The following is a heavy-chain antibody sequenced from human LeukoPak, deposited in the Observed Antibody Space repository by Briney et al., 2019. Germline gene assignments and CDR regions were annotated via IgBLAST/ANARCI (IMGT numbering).Heavy chain of an antibody. J-gene: IGHJ4*02. D-gene: IGHD3-3*01. V-gene: IGHV1-18*01. CDR3: ARYSPRITIFGGRRGHYFDY. Sequence: GASVKVSCKASGYTFTSYGISWVRQAPGQGLEWMGWISAYNGNTNYAQKLQGRVTMTTDTSTSTAYMELRSLRSDDTAVYYCARYSPRITIFGGRRGHYFDYWGQGTLVTVSS. CDR2: ISAYNGNT. CDR1: GYTFTSYG.